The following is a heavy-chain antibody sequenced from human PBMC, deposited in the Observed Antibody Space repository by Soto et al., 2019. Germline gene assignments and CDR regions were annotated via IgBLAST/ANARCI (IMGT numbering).Heavy chain of an antibody. CDR1: GFTFNTYH. D-gene: IGHD6-19*01. Sequence: GSLRLSCAASGFTFNTYHMHWVRQAPGKGLQWVAVIWSDGSNKYYADSVKGRFTISRDNSKNTLYLQMNSLRVEDTAVFYCAKERSSGWSFDYWGQGTLVTVSS. CDR2: IWSDGSNK. CDR3: AKERSSGWSFDY. J-gene: IGHJ4*02. V-gene: IGHV3-33*06.